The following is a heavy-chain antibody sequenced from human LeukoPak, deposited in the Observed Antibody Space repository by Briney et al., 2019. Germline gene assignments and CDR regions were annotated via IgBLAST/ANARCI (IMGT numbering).Heavy chain of an antibody. V-gene: IGHV3-30*04. D-gene: IGHD2-2*01. CDR1: GFTFSSYA. CDR3: ASLPFSNSSAVGQAGDY. CDR2: ISYDGSNK. J-gene: IGHJ4*02. Sequence: GGSLRLSCAASGFTFSSYAMHWVRQAPGKGLEWVAVISYDGSNKYYADSVKGRFTISRDNSKNTLYLQMNSLRAEDRAVYYCASLPFSNSSAVGQAGDYLGQGTLVTVSS.